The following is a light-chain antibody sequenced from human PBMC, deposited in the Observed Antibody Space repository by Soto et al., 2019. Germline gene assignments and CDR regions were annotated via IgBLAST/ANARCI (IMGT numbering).Light chain of an antibody. CDR1: QSVSSR. Sequence: EIVMTQSPGTLSLSPGERATLSCRASQSVSSRLAWYQQKPGQAPRLLIYGASIRATGIPARFSGSGSWTEFTLTISSLQSEDFAVYYCQQYNTWPPITFGQGTRLEIK. CDR3: QQYNTWPPIT. CDR2: GAS. V-gene: IGKV3-15*01. J-gene: IGKJ5*01.